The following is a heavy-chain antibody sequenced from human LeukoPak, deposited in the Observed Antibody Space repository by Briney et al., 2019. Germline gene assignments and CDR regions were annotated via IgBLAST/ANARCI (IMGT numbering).Heavy chain of an antibody. V-gene: IGHV4-59*11. J-gene: IGHJ5*02. CDR2: IYYSGST. CDR1: GGSISSHY. Sequence: SDTLSLTCSVSGGSISSHYWSWIGQPPGKRLEWIGYIYYSGSTKYNPSLKSRVTISVETSKNQFSLKMSSVTAAETAVYYCARGGTTVTPGLLWFDPWGQGTLVTVSS. CDR3: ARGGTTVTPGLLWFDP. D-gene: IGHD4-17*01.